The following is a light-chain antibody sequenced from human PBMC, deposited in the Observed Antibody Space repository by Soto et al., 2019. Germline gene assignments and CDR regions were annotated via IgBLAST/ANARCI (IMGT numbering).Light chain of an antibody. CDR2: DAS. CDR1: QSVSSY. J-gene: IGKJ2*01. CDR3: QHRSNRPRT. V-gene: IGKV3-11*01. Sequence: EIVLTQSPATLSLSPGERATLSCRASQSVSSYLAWYQQKPGQAPRLLIYDASNRATGITARFSGSGSGTDFTLTISSLEPEDFAVYYCQHRSNRPRTFGQGTKLEIK.